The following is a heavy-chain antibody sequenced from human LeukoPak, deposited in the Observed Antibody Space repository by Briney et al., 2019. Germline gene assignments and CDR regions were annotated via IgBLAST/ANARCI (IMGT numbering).Heavy chain of an antibody. Sequence: GGSLRLSCAASGFTFSSYWMSWVRQAPGKGLEWVANIKEDGSEKDYVDSVRGRFTISRDNARNSVYLQMNSLRAEDTAVYYCARDWMGYCSSNSCYLYYMDVWGKGTTVTVSS. CDR3: ARDWMGYCSSNSCYLYYMDV. V-gene: IGHV3-7*01. D-gene: IGHD2-2*01. CDR1: GFTFSSYW. CDR2: IKEDGSEK. J-gene: IGHJ6*03.